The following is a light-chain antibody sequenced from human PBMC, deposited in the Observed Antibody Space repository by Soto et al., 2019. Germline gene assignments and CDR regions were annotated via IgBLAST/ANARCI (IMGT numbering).Light chain of an antibody. CDR3: LQDYGDSWT. V-gene: IGKV1-6*01. CDR2: AAS. CDR1: RAVGSD. J-gene: IGKJ1*01. Sequence: QMTQSPSSLSASVGEKIIITCRASRAVGSDVSWYQQKPGQAPKLLIYAASNLYTGVPSRFSGSRSGTEFTLTISSLQPEDFASYYCLQDYGDSWTFGQGTKVDIK.